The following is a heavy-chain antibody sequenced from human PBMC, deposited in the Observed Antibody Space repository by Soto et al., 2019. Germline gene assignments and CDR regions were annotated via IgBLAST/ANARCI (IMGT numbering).Heavy chain of an antibody. Sequence: EVQLVESGGGLVQPGGSLRLSCAASGFTFSDYWMHWVRQAPGKGLVWVARIYSDGTSTIYADSAKGRFTISRDNAKNTLYLQMNFLRAEDTAVYYCARDSHYNMDAWGLGTTVTGSS. J-gene: IGHJ6*03. CDR3: ARDSHYNMDA. V-gene: IGHV3-74*01. CDR2: IYSDGTST. CDR1: GFTFSDYW.